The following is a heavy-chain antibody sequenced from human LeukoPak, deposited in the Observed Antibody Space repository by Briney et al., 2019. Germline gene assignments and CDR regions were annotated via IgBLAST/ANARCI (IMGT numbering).Heavy chain of an antibody. Sequence: GGSLRLSCSASGFTFSNNYMSWIRQAPRKGLEWVSYISSGGSTIYYADSVKGRFTISRDNAKNSLFLQMNSPRAEDTAVYYCARGGGVGPVDYWGQGTLVTVSS. D-gene: IGHD3-3*01. V-gene: IGHV3-11*01. J-gene: IGHJ4*02. CDR3: ARGGGVGPVDY. CDR2: ISSGGSTI. CDR1: GFTFSNNY.